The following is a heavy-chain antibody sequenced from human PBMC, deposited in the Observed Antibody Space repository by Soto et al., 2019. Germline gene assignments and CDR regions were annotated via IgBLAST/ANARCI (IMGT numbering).Heavy chain of an antibody. V-gene: IGHV1-69*13. CDR3: ARVERGYSGYDCMYD. CDR2: IIPIFGTA. J-gene: IGHJ4*02. Sequence: ASVKVSCKASGGTFSSYAISWVRQAPGQGLEWMGGIIPIFGTANYAQKFQGRVTITADESTSTAYMELSSLRSEDTAVYYCARVERGYSGYDCMYDWGQGNLVTVSS. CDR1: GGTFSSYA. D-gene: IGHD5-12*01.